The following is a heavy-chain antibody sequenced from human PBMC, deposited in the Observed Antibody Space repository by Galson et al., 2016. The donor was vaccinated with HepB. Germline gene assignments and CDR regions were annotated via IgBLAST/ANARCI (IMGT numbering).Heavy chain of an antibody. CDR2: IVPLFGTT. Sequence: SVKVSCKASGGTFNNYAITWVRQAPGQGLEWMGMIVPLFGTTKYAQKFQDRVTITADESTTTVYMEMSSLRSEDTAVYYCASQADDSGYYYRDFFQFWGQGTLVTVSS. CDR1: GGTFNNYA. V-gene: IGHV1-69*13. J-gene: IGHJ1*01. CDR3: ASQADDSGYYYRDFFQF. D-gene: IGHD3-22*01.